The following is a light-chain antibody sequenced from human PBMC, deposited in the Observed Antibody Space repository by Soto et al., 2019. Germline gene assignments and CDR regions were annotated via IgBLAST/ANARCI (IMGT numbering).Light chain of an antibody. V-gene: IGKV3D-15*01. CDR1: QLVISGH. CDR3: QQHNNWPLT. CDR2: DAS. Sequence: EIVLTQSPGTLSVSSGEGVTLSCRASQLVISGHLAWYQQKPGQAPRLLIYDASNRATGIPARFSGSGSGTQIPLTISSLQSEDFAVYYCQQHNNWPLTFAGGARLEIK. J-gene: IGKJ5*01.